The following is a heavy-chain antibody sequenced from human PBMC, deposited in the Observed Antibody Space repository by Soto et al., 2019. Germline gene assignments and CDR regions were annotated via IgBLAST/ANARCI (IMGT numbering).Heavy chain of an antibody. D-gene: IGHD1-26*01. V-gene: IGHV3-9*01. Sequence: EEQLVESGGCLVQPGRSLRLSCAASGFIFDDYAMHWVRRPPGKGLEWVSGISWNSGSIGYADSVKARFTISRDNDKKTLYLQMNSLRAEDTALYYCAKDISGRGSFYYYYGMDVWGQGTTVTVSS. J-gene: IGHJ6*02. CDR2: ISWNSGSI. CDR3: AKDISGRGSFYYYYGMDV. CDR1: GFIFDDYA.